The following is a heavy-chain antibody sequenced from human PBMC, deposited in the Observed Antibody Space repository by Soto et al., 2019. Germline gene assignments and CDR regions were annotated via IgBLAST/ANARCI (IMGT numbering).Heavy chain of an antibody. Sequence: QVQLVQSGAEVKKPGSSVKVSCKASGGTFSSYAISWVRQAPGQGLEWMGGIIPIFGTANYAQKFQGRVTITADESTSPAYMELSSLRSEDTAVYYCAGGQGPENYSSSWYRPHYYMDVWGKGTTVTVSS. CDR3: AGGQGPENYSSSWYRPHYYMDV. D-gene: IGHD6-13*01. V-gene: IGHV1-69*01. J-gene: IGHJ6*03. CDR2: IIPIFGTA. CDR1: GGTFSSYA.